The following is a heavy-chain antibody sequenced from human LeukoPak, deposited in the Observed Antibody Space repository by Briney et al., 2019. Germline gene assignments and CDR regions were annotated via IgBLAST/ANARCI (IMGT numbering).Heavy chain of an antibody. J-gene: IGHJ4*02. CDR3: ARGVYIAAAQYGY. CDR2: IYYSGTT. CDR1: GGSISSYY. D-gene: IGHD6-13*01. V-gene: IGHV4-59*01. Sequence: SETLSLTCTVSGGSISSYYWSWIRQPPGKGLEWIEYIYYSGTTNYNPSLKSRVTVSVDTSKNQFSLKLSSVTAADTAVYYCARGVYIAAAQYGYWGQGTLVTVSS.